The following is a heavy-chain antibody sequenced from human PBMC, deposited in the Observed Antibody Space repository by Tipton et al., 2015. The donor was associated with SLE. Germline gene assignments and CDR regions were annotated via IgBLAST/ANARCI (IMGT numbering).Heavy chain of an antibody. CDR1: GGSISSYY. J-gene: IGHJ6*02. D-gene: IGHD6-13*01. Sequence: TLSLTCTVSGGSISSYYWSWIRQPPGKGLEWIGYIYTSGSTNYNPSLKSRVTISVDTSKNQFSLKLSSVTAADTAVYYCASGSSWFYYYYGMDVWGQGTTVTVSS. CDR2: IYTSGST. V-gene: IGHV4-4*08. CDR3: ASGSSWFYYYYGMDV.